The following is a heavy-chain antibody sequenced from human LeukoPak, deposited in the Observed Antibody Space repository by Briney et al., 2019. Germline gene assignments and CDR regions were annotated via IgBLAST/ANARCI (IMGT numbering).Heavy chain of an antibody. V-gene: IGHV4-34*01. D-gene: IGHD2-2*01. Sequence: SETLSLTCAVYGGSFSGYYWSWIRQPPGKGLEWIGEINHSGSTYYNPSLKSRVTISVDTSKNQFSLKLSSVTAADTAVYYCARDRNAVDAFDIWGQGTMVTVSS. CDR3: ARDRNAVDAFDI. CDR1: GGSFSGYY. CDR2: INHSGST. J-gene: IGHJ3*02.